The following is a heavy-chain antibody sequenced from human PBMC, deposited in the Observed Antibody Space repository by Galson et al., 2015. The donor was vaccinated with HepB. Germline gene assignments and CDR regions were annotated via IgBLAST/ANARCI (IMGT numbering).Heavy chain of an antibody. D-gene: IGHD4-17*01. Sequence: SVKVSCKASGYTFTSYGITWVRQAPGQGLEWMGWISAYNGKTNYAQKLQGRVTMTTDTSTSTAYMELRSLRSDDTAVYYCARDGGLAVPTMGNYYYMDVWGKGTTVTVSS. CDR3: ARDGGLAVPTMGNYYYMDV. J-gene: IGHJ6*03. V-gene: IGHV1-18*01. CDR1: GYTFTSYG. CDR2: ISAYNGKT.